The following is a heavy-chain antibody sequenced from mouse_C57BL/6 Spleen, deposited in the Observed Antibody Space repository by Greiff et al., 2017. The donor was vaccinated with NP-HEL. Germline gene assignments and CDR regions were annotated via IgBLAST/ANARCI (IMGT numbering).Heavy chain of an antibody. D-gene: IGHD1-1*01. CDR3: ASSITTVAPAD. J-gene: IGHJ3*01. Sequence: QVQLQQPGAELVKPGASVKLSCKASGYTFTSYWMHWVKQRPGQGLEWIGMIHPNSGSTNYNEKFKSKATLTVDKSSSTAYMQLSSLTSEDSAVYYCASSITTVAPADWGQGTLVTVSA. V-gene: IGHV1-64*01. CDR1: GYTFTSYW. CDR2: IHPNSGST.